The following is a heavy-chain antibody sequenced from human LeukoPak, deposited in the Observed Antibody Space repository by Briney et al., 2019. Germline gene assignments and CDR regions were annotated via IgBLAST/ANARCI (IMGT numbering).Heavy chain of an antibody. V-gene: IGHV1-24*01. Sequence: ASVKVSCKVSGYTLTELSMHWVRQAPGKGLEWMGGFDPEDGETIYAQKFQGRVTMTEDTSTDTAYMELSSLRSEDTAVYYCATAPRSIAAAGLDYWGQGTLVTVSS. J-gene: IGHJ4*02. CDR3: ATAPRSIAAAGLDY. CDR2: FDPEDGET. D-gene: IGHD6-13*01. CDR1: GYTLTELS.